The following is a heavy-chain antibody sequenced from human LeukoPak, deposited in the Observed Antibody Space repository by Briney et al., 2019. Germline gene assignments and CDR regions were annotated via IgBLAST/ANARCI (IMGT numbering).Heavy chain of an antibody. D-gene: IGHD6-19*01. V-gene: IGHV4-38-2*02. CDR1: GFSISSGYY. CDR2: LYHTGNT. CDR3: ARIAVAGTIY. Sequence: PSETLSLTCTVSGFSISSGYYWGWIRQPSGKGLEWIGNLYHTGNTYYNPSLKSRVTISVDTSKKQFSLKLSSVTAADTAVYYCARIAVAGTIYWGQGTLVTVSS. J-gene: IGHJ4*02.